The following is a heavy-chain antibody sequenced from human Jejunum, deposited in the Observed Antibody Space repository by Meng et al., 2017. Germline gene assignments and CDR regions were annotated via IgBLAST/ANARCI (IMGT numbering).Heavy chain of an antibody. CDR1: GGSIESNNW. D-gene: IGHD3-10*02. Sequence: VQLRESGPGMVKPSVTLSLTCAVSGGSIESNNWWTWIRQPPGQGLEWIGEVYHSGSTHYNPSLQSRVTISIDNSKNRFSLSLNSVTAADTAIYYCARADYVRYFDLWGRGTLVTVSS. CDR2: VYHSGST. V-gene: IGHV4-4*02. CDR3: ARADYVRYFDL. J-gene: IGHJ2*01.